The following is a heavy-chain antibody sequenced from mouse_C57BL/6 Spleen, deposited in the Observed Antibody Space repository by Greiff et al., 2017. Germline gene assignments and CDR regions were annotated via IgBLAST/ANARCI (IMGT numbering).Heavy chain of an antibody. CDR3: ANGEAYYSNPTGFDY. J-gene: IGHJ2*01. D-gene: IGHD2-5*01. CDR2: IHPSDSDT. V-gene: IGHV1-74*01. CDR1: GYTFTSYW. Sequence: QVQLQQPGAELVKPGASVKVSCKASGYTFTSYWMHWVKQRPGQGLEWIGRIHPSDSDTNYNQKFKGKATLTVDKSSSTAYMQLSSLTSEDSAVYYWANGEAYYSNPTGFDYWGQGTTRTVSS.